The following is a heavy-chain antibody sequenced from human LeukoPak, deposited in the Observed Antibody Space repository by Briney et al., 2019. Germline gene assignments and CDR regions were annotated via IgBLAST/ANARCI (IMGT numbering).Heavy chain of an antibody. CDR3: AKAGGTSCFMVTGDC. CDR1: GFTFSSYA. D-gene: IGHD2-2*01. Sequence: QAGGSLRLSCAPSGFTFSSYAMSWVRQAPGKGLEWVSGISGSGGSTYYADSVEGRFTISRDNFKNTLYLQMNSLRAEDTAVYYCAKAGGTSCFMVTGDCWGQGTLVTVSS. J-gene: IGHJ4*02. CDR2: ISGSGGST. V-gene: IGHV3-23*01.